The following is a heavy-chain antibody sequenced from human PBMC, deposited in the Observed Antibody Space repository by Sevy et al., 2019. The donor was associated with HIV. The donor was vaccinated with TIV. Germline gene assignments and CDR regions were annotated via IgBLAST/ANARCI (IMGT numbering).Heavy chain of an antibody. CDR1: GYTVTSYG. V-gene: IGHV1-18*01. CDR3: ARDFDSRYFDWLLPTTGFDY. Sequence: ASVKVSCKASGYTVTSYGISWVRQAPGQGLEWMGWISAYNGNTNYAQKLQGRVTMTTDTSTSTAYMELRSLRSDDTAVYYCARDFDSRYFDWLLPTTGFDYWGQGTLVTVSS. D-gene: IGHD3-9*01. CDR2: ISAYNGNT. J-gene: IGHJ4*02.